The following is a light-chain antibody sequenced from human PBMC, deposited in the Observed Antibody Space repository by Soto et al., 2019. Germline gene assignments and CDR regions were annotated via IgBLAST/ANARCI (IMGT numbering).Light chain of an antibody. CDR3: QQYGSSPRT. J-gene: IGKJ1*01. V-gene: IGKV3-20*01. Sequence: VMTRSPCSLSLSPGDRAPLSCRASQSVSSSYLAWYQQKPGQAPRLLIYGASSRATGIPDRFSGSGSGTDFTLTISRLEPEDFAVYYCQQYGSSPRTFGQGTKVDI. CDR2: GAS. CDR1: QSVSSSY.